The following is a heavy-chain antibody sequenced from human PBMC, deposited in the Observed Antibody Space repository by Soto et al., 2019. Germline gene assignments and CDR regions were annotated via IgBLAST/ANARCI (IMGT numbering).Heavy chain of an antibody. CDR1: GGTFSSYA. V-gene: IGHV1-69*13. D-gene: IGHD5-12*01. Sequence: SVKVSCKASGGTFSSYAISWVRQAPGQGLEWMGGIIPIFGTANYAQKFQGRVTITADESTSTAYMELSSLRSEDTAVYYCARKEVDIVATIRYYYYGMDVWGQGTTVTSP. CDR3: ARKEVDIVATIRYYYYGMDV. J-gene: IGHJ6*02. CDR2: IIPIFGTA.